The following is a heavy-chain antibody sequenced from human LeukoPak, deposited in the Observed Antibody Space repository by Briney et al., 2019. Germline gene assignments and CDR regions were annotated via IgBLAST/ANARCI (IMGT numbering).Heavy chain of an antibody. V-gene: IGHV3-23*01. J-gene: IGHJ2*01. CDR2: ISGSGGHT. D-gene: IGHD5-18*01. CDR1: GFTFTSYA. CDR3: AKDREDSAMISGVFDL. Sequence: GGSLRLSCEASGFTFTSYAMTWVRQAPGKGLEWVSGISGSGGHTYNADSVEGRFIISRDNSKNTVSLQLSSLRVEDTAVYFCAKDREDSAMISGVFDLWGRGTLVTVSS.